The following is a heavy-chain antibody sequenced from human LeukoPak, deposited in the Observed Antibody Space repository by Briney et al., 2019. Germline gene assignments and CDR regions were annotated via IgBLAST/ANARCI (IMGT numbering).Heavy chain of an antibody. D-gene: IGHD5-12*01. CDR1: GYTFTAYN. Sequence: ASVKVSCKTSGYTFTAYNMHWVRQAPGQGLEWMGWINPNSGGTSYAQKFQGRITMTRDTSISTAYMELSSLRSDDTAVYYCARPHGGGYGILFDYWGQGTLVTVSS. J-gene: IGHJ4*02. V-gene: IGHV1-2*02. CDR2: INPNSGGT. CDR3: ARPHGGGYGILFDY.